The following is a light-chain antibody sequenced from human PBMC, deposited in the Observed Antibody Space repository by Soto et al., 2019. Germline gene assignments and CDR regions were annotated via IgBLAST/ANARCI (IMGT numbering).Light chain of an antibody. Sequence: EIVLTQSPGTLSLSPGERATLSCRASQSVSSSHLAWYQHKPGQAPRLLIYAASSRATGSPDRFSGGGSGTDFTLTISRLEPEDFATYFCQYLNTFSPITFGGGTNVEI. J-gene: IGKJ4*01. CDR3: QYLNTFSPIT. CDR1: QSVSSSH. CDR2: AAS. V-gene: IGKV3-20*01.